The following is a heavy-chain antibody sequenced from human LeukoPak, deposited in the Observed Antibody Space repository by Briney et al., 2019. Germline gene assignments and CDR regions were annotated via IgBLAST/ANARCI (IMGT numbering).Heavy chain of an antibody. D-gene: IGHD3-22*01. J-gene: IGHJ4*02. CDR3: ARANYYDSTGYLPVVYPSDF. V-gene: IGHV4-31*03. Sequence: SETLSLTCTVSGASIRSSGYYWSWFRQDPAKGLEWIGYIYHSGNTYYNPSLKSRVTISLDTSKNQFSLKLRSVTAADTAVYYCARANYYDSTGYLPVVYPSDFWGQGTLVTVSS. CDR2: IYHSGNT. CDR1: GASIRSSGYY.